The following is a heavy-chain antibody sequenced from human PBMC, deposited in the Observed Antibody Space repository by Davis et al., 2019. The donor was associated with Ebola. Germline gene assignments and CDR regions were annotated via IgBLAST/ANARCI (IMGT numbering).Heavy chain of an antibody. CDR1: GFTFSGSA. Sequence: PGGSLRLSCAASGFTFSGSAMHWVRQASGKGLEWVGRIRSNANSYATAYAASVKGRFTISSDDSKNTAYLQMNSLRAEDTAVYYCARKARHHYSSSSGEIDYWGQGTLVTVSS. D-gene: IGHD6-13*01. J-gene: IGHJ4*02. V-gene: IGHV3-73*01. CDR2: IRSNANSYAT. CDR3: ARKARHHYSSSSGEIDY.